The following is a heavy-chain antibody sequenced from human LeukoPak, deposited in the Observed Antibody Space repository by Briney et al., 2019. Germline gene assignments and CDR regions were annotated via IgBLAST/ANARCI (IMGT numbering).Heavy chain of an antibody. V-gene: IGHV3-48*02. CDR3: ARDFRGNYSLDY. D-gene: IGHD1-7*01. CDR1: GFNFNIYN. Sequence: GGPLRLSCAAGGFNFNIYNMNWVRQAPGKALEWVSHKSKDSYDISYADSVRGRFTVSRDNAKSSLYLQMSSLRDEDTAVYYCARDFRGNYSLDYWAQGTLVSVSS. CDR2: KSKDSYDI. J-gene: IGHJ4*02.